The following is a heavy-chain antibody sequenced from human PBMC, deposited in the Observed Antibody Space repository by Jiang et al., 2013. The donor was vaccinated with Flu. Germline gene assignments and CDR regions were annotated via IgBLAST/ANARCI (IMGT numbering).Heavy chain of an antibody. CDR2: VSGVGDNT. J-gene: IGHJ4*02. D-gene: IGHD2-21*02. CDR3: AKTTFITSMVTGY. V-gene: IGHV3-23*01. Sequence: QLLESGGGLVQPGGSLRLSCAASGFTFSHYAMTWVRQAPGKGLEWVSGVSGVGDNTHYADSVKGRFTISRDNSRNTLYLQMNSLRAEDTAVYYCAKTTFITSMVTGYWGQGTLVTVSS. CDR1: GFTFSHYA.